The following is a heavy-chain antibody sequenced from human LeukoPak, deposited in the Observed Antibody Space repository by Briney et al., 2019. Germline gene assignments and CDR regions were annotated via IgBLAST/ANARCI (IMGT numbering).Heavy chain of an antibody. CDR2: IDHSGST. V-gene: IGHV4-4*02. Sequence: SGTLSLTCAVSGGSIINSNWWSWVRQPPGKGLEWIGEIDHSGSTSYNPSLKSRVTMSVDRSQNQFSLRLSTVTAADTAVYYCARGLVEVATRYFDLWGRGTLVTVSS. CDR3: ARGLVEVATRYFDL. J-gene: IGHJ2*01. CDR1: GGSIINSNW. D-gene: IGHD5-24*01.